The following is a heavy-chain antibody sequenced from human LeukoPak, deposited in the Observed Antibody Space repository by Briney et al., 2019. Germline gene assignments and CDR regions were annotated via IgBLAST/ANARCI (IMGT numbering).Heavy chain of an antibody. D-gene: IGHD4-23*01. CDR1: GFTFNNYW. J-gene: IGHJ4*02. CDR3: ASYGGFDYFDF. Sequence: GGSLRLSCAASGFTFNNYWMHWVRQAPGMGLVWVSRIDGGGSSTSYADSVKGRFTTSRDSAKNTLYLQMDSLRAEDTAVYYCASYGGFDYFDFWGQGTLVTVSS. V-gene: IGHV3-74*01. CDR2: IDGGGSST.